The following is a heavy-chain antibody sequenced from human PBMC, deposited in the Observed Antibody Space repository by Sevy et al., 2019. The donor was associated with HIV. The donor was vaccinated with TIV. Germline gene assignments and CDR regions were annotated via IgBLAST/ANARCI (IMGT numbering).Heavy chain of an antibody. Sequence: SETLSLTCTISCGSISRHYWSCIRPPPGKALEWIGYIYYSGSTNYNPSLKSRVTISVDTSKNQFSLKLSSVTAADTAVYYCARDSKGALFSGMDVWGQGTTVTVSS. J-gene: IGHJ6*02. CDR3: ARDSKGALFSGMDV. D-gene: IGHD1-26*01. V-gene: IGHV4-59*11. CDR2: IYYSGST. CDR1: CGSISRHY.